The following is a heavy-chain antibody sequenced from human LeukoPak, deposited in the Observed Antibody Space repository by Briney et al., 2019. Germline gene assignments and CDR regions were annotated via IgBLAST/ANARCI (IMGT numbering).Heavy chain of an antibody. Sequence: EASVKVSCKASGYIFTSYGISWVRQAPGQGLEWMGWINTYNGNTKYIQKLRGRVTMTTDTSTSTAYMELRSLRSDDTAVYYCARDLVHHRLLATNYNWFDPWGQGTLVTVSS. CDR2: INTYNGNT. J-gene: IGHJ5*02. V-gene: IGHV1-18*01. D-gene: IGHD2-8*01. CDR3: ARDLVHHRLLATNYNWFDP. CDR1: GYIFTSYG.